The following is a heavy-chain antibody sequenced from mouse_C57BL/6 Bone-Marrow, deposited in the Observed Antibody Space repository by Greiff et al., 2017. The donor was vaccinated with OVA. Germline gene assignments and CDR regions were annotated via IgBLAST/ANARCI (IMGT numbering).Heavy chain of an antibody. Sequence: VQLQQSGPELVKPGASVKIPCKASGYTFTDYNMDWVKQSHGKSLEWIGDINPNNGGTNYNQKFKGKATLTVDKSSSTAYMELRNLTSEDTAVYYCSRWVVASYYYAMDYWGQGTSVTVSS. D-gene: IGHD1-1*01. J-gene: IGHJ4*01. CDR1: GYTFTDYN. CDR2: INPNNGGT. CDR3: SRWVVASYYYAMDY. V-gene: IGHV1-18*01.